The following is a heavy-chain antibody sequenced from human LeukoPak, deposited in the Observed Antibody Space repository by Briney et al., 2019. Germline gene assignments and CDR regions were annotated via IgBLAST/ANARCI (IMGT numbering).Heavy chain of an antibody. D-gene: IGHD1-7*01. J-gene: IGHJ4*02. CDR3: AIIFRRARSWNYDY. CDR2: ISAYNGNT. CDR1: GYTFTSYG. Sequence: ASVKVSCKASGYTFTSYGISWVRQAPGQGLEWMGWISAYNGNTNYAQKLQGRVTMTTDTSTSTGYIELRSLRSDDTAVYYCAIIFRRARSWNYDYWGQGTLVTVSS. V-gene: IGHV1-18*01.